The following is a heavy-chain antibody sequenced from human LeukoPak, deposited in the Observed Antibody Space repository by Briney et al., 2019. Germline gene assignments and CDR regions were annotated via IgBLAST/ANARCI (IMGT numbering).Heavy chain of an antibody. Sequence: GASVKVSCKASGGTFSSYAISWVRQAPGQGLEWMAGFIPIFGTAQYAQKFQGRVTITADTSTAYMELSSLRSEDTAVYYCARCSIKVATPYWYFDLWGRGTLVTVSS. CDR2: FIPIFGTA. CDR3: ARCSIKVATPYWYFDL. CDR1: GGTFSSYA. D-gene: IGHD5-12*01. V-gene: IGHV1-69*13. J-gene: IGHJ2*01.